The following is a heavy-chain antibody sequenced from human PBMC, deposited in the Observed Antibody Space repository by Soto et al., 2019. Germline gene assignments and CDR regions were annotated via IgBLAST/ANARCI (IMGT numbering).Heavy chain of an antibody. J-gene: IGHJ3*02. CDR1: GYTFTSYG. CDR3: AREGTIVVVPAARRAFDI. CDR2: ISAYNGNT. Sequence: GASVKVSCKASGYTFTSYGLSWVREAPGQGLEWMGWISAYNGNTNYAQKLQGRVAMTTDTSTSTAYMELRSLRSDDTAVYYCAREGTIVVVPAARRAFDIWGQGTMVTV. V-gene: IGHV1-18*01. D-gene: IGHD2-2*01.